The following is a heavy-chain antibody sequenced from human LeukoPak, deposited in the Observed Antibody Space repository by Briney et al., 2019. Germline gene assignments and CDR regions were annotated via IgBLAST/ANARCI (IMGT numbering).Heavy chain of an antibody. CDR3: ARDNRYGYYYDSSGYYLDWFDP. D-gene: IGHD3-22*01. Sequence: SETLSLTCTVSGGSISIYYWSWIRQPPGKGLEWIGYIYYSGSTNYNPSLKSRVTISVDTSKNQFSLKLSSVTAADTAVYYCARDNRYGYYYDSSGYYLDWFDPWGQGTLVTVSS. CDR1: GGSISIYY. CDR2: IYYSGST. V-gene: IGHV4-59*01. J-gene: IGHJ5*02.